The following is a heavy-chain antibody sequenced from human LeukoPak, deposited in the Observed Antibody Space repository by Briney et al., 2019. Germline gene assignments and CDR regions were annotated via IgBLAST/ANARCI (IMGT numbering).Heavy chain of an antibody. J-gene: IGHJ6*02. CDR1: GGSIRSGDYY. CDR3: ARVAGFSNMGEEDYYYGMDV. V-gene: IGHV4-30-4*01. CDR2: IYYSGNT. Sequence: SETLSLTCTVSGGSIRSGDYYWSWIRQPPGKGLEWIGYIYYSGNTYYNPSLKSRLTISLDTSKNQFSLKLSSVTAADTAVYYCARVAGFSNMGEEDYYYGMDVWGQGTTVTVSS. D-gene: IGHD3-16*01.